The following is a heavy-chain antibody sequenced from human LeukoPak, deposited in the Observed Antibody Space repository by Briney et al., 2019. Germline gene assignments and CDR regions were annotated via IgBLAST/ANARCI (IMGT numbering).Heavy chain of an antibody. CDR1: GFTFSSYG. CDR3: AKGLSGWYYFGY. CDR2: ISYDGSNK. J-gene: IGHJ4*02. Sequence: PGRSLRLSCAASGFTFSSYGMHWVRQAPGKGLEWVAVISYDGSNKYYADSVKGRFTISRDNSKNTLYLQMNSLRAEDTAVYYCAKGLSGWYYFGYWGQGTLVTVSS. D-gene: IGHD6-19*01. V-gene: IGHV3-30*18.